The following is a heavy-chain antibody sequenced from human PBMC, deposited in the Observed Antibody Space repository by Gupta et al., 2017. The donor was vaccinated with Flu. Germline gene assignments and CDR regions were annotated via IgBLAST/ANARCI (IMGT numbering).Heavy chain of an antibody. CDR2: VGAGGDRT. V-gene: IGHV3-23*01. J-gene: IGHJ4*02. D-gene: IGHD6-13*01. Sequence: EVQLLESGGGVVQPGESLRLSCVVSGLTFSDYAMNGVRQAPGKGLEWLSTVGAGGDRTYYADSVMGRFTISRDNSKNTIYLQMNSLTGDDTAVYYCAKDRSGNPAIDYWGQGALVTVSA. CDR3: AKDRSGNPAIDY. CDR1: GLTFSDYA.